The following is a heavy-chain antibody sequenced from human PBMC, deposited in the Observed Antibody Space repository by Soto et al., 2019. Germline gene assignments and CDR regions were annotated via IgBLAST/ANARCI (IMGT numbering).Heavy chain of an antibody. D-gene: IGHD4-17*01. CDR1: GATFSSYT. CDR2: IIPILGIA. V-gene: IGHV1-69*02. CDR3: ARGPTDDYGELYYMDV. Sequence: ASVKVSCRASGATFSSYTISWVRQAPGQGLEWMGRIIPILGIANYAQKFQGRVTITADKSTSTAYMELRRLRSEDTAVSYCARGPTDDYGELYYMDVSGKGTTVTVSS. J-gene: IGHJ6*03.